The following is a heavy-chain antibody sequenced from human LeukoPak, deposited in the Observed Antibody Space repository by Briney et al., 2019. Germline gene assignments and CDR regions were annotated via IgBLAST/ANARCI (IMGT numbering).Heavy chain of an antibody. CDR2: ISYDGSNK. J-gene: IGHJ6*02. V-gene: IGHV3-30*18. Sequence: PGRSLRLSCAASGFTFSSYGMHWVRQAPGKGLEWVAVISYDGSNKYYADSVKGRFTISRDNSKDTLYLQMNSLRAEDTAVYYCAKDLVRKRITMVRGVNYGMDVWGQGTTVTVSS. CDR1: GFTFSSYG. CDR3: AKDLVRKRITMVRGVNYGMDV. D-gene: IGHD3-10*01.